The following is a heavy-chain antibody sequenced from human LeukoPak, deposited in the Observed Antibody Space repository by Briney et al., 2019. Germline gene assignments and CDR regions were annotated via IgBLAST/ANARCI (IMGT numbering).Heavy chain of an antibody. CDR3: ARELLGSSSDFDY. V-gene: IGHV3-11*01. D-gene: IGHD6-6*01. J-gene: IGHJ4*02. Sequence: PGGSLRLSCAASGFTISDYYMSWIRQAPGKGLEWVSYISSSGSTIYYADSVKGRFTISRDNATNSLYLQMNSLRAEDTAVYYCARELLGSSSDFDYWGQGTLVTVSS. CDR1: GFTISDYY. CDR2: ISSSGSTI.